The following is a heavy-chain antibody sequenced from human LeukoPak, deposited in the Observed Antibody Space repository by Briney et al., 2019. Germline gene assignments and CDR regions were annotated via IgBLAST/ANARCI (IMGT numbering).Heavy chain of an antibody. Sequence: SETLSLTCTVSGGSLSTYHWSWIRQPPGKGLEWIGYNSYTGGTIYNPSLKSRVTVSLETSKNQFSLKLNSVTAADTAVYYCARAHTSGLRADYWGQGIEVTVSS. CDR2: NSYTGGT. V-gene: IGHV4-59*08. J-gene: IGHJ4*02. CDR1: GGSLSTYH. CDR3: ARAHTSGLRADY. D-gene: IGHD6-25*01.